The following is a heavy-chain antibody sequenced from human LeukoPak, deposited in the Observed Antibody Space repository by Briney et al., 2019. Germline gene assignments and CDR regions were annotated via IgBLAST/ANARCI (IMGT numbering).Heavy chain of an antibody. J-gene: IGHJ4*02. CDR1: RFTFSSYA. V-gene: IGHV3-48*01. CDR2: ISSNSGTA. Sequence: GGSLRLSCATSRFTFSSYAMNWVRQAPGKGLEWDSYISSNSGTAHYADSVKGRFTISRDNAKNSLYLHMHGLRVEDTAVYYCARDFTASYSSTWYGLGYWGQGTLVTVSS. CDR3: ARDFTASYSSTWYGLGY. D-gene: IGHD6-13*01.